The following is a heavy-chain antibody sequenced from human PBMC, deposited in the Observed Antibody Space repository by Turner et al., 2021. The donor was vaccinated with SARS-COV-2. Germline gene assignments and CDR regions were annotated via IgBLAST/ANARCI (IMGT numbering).Heavy chain of an antibody. V-gene: IGHV3-30*18. Sequence: QVQLVESGGGVVQPGRSRRLSCAASVLTFSSYGMHWVRQAPGKGLEWVAVISYDGSNKYYADSVKGRFTISRDNSKNTLYLQMNSLRAEDTAVYYCAKFPAYYYDSSGYYDGDYWGQGTLVTVSS. CDR1: VLTFSSYG. CDR3: AKFPAYYYDSSGYYDGDY. D-gene: IGHD3-22*01. J-gene: IGHJ4*02. CDR2: ISYDGSNK.